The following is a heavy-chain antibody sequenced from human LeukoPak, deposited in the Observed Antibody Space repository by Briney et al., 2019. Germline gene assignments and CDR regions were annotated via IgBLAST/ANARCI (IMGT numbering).Heavy chain of an antibody. D-gene: IGHD3-22*01. Sequence: SETLSLTCTVSGGSISSDDHYWSWIRQPPGKGLEWIGYMFHSGSTYYNPSLKSRVTISMDTSKNQFSLKLTSVTAADTAAYYCARGCVDDSSVYFDYWGQGPLVTVSS. CDR1: GGSISSDDHY. V-gene: IGHV4-30-4*01. CDR3: ARGCVDDSSVYFDY. CDR2: MFHSGST. J-gene: IGHJ4*02.